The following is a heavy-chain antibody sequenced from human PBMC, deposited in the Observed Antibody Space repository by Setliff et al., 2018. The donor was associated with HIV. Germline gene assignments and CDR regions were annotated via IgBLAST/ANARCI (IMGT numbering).Heavy chain of an antibody. D-gene: IGHD6-19*01. Sequence: GGSLRLSCAASGFTFSSYAMSWVRQAPGKGLEWVSAISGSGGSTYYADSVKGRFTISRDNSKSTLYLQMNSLRAEDTAVYYCAGESSIAVAEYFQHWGQGTLVTAPQ. CDR1: GFTFSSYA. CDR2: ISGSGGST. J-gene: IGHJ1*01. V-gene: IGHV3-23*01. CDR3: AGESSIAVAEYFQH.